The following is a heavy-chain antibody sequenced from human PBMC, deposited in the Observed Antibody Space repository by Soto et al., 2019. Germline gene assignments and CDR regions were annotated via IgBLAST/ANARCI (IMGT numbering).Heavy chain of an antibody. Sequence: EVQLVESGGGVVQTGGSLRLSCAASGFTFDDYTMHWVRQAPGKGLAWVSLISWDGGSTYYADSVKGRFTISRDNSKNSLYLQMNILRTEDTALYYCAKDISPREGGAFDIWGQGPMVTVSS. D-gene: IGHD1-26*01. CDR3: AKDISPREGGAFDI. J-gene: IGHJ3*02. V-gene: IGHV3-43*01. CDR1: GFTFDDYT. CDR2: ISWDGGST.